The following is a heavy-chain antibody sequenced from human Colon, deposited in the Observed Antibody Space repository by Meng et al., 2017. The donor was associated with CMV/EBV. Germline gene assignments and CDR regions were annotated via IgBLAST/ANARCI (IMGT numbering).Heavy chain of an antibody. V-gene: IGHV1-69*05. J-gene: IGHJ5*02. CDR2: ISPIFGAT. CDR1: GDTFSSYI. D-gene: IGHD2-2*01. CDR3: ARAAASNTEIDA. Sequence: SCKASGDTFSSYIMTWVRQAPGQGLEWMGGISPIFGATTYAQRFQGRVTMSTDKSTNTAYMHLSGLTSDDTAVYYCARAAASNTEIDAWGQGTLVTVSS.